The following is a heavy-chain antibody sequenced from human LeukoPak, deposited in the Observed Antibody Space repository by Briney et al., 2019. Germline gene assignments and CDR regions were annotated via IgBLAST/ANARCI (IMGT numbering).Heavy chain of an antibody. Sequence: ASVKVSCKASGGTFSSYAISWVRQAPGQGLEWMGGIISIFGTANYAQKFQGRVTITTDESTSTAYMELSSLRSEDTAVYYCARSLNSWFDPWGQGTLVTVSS. CDR1: GGTFSSYA. CDR3: ARSLNSWFDP. D-gene: IGHD2/OR15-2a*01. V-gene: IGHV1-69*05. J-gene: IGHJ5*02. CDR2: IISIFGTA.